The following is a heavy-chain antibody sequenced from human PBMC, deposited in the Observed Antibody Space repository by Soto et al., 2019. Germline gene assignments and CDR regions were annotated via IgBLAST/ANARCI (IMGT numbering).Heavy chain of an antibody. CDR2: ISGSGGST. CDR3: AVNPFHLGYCSGGSCYLPVQDY. J-gene: IGHJ4*02. D-gene: IGHD2-15*01. Sequence: EVQLLESGGGLVQPGGSLRLSCAASGFTFSSYAMSWVRQAPGKGLEWVSAISGSGGSTYYADSVKGRFTISRDNSKNALYLQMNSLRAEDTAVYYCAVNPFHLGYCSGGSCYLPVQDYWGQGTLVTVSS. CDR1: GFTFSSYA. V-gene: IGHV3-23*01.